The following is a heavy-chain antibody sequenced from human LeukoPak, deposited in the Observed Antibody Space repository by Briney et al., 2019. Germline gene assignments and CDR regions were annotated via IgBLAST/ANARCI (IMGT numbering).Heavy chain of an antibody. CDR1: GYTFTGNY. CDR2: MNPNSGNT. Sequence: ASVKVSCKASGYTFTGNYVHWVRQATGQGLEWMGWMNPNSGNTGYAQKFQGRVTMTRNTSISTAYMELSSLRSADTAVYYCASMTAAAGTRPFDYWGQGTLVTVSS. D-gene: IGHD6-13*01. V-gene: IGHV1-8*02. J-gene: IGHJ4*02. CDR3: ASMTAAAGTRPFDY.